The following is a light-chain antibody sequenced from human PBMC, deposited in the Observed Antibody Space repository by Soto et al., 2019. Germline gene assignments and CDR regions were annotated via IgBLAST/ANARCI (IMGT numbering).Light chain of an antibody. V-gene: IGKV1-9*01. J-gene: IGKJ5*01. CDR3: QQLNSETTLT. Sequence: IPLSNSPASLSTSVVYIVTITFRSSQGISTYLAWYQQKPGRAPKLLIYTASTLQSGVQSRFSGRGSGTDFTLTISSLQPEDFAPYYFQQLNSETTLTFGQGTRLDIK. CDR1: QGISTY. CDR2: TAS.